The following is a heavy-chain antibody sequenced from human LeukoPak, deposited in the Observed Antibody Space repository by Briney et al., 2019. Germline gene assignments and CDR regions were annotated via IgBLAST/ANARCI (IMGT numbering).Heavy chain of an antibody. Sequence: GGSLRLSCAASRFTFSSYGMLWVRQAPGKGLEWVAVISYDGSNKYYADSVKGRFTISRDNSKNTLYLQMNSLRAEDTAVYYCAKDPYYYDSSGYPLYNWFDPWGQGTLVTVSS. CDR1: RFTFSSYG. J-gene: IGHJ5*02. CDR3: AKDPYYYDSSGYPLYNWFDP. V-gene: IGHV3-30*18. D-gene: IGHD3-22*01. CDR2: ISYDGSNK.